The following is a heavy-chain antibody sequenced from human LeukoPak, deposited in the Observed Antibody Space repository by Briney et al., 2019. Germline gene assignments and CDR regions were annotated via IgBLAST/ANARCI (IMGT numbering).Heavy chain of an antibody. V-gene: IGHV3-48*04. J-gene: IGHJ1*01. Sequence: GGSLRLSCAASGFTFSSYWMSWVRQAPGKGPEWVSYISSSGTTTYYADSVEGRFTISRDNAKNSLFLQMNSLRAEDTAVYYCVRRGLIETEYLERWGQGTLVIVSS. CDR2: ISSSGTTT. D-gene: IGHD3-10*01. CDR1: GFTFSSYW. CDR3: VRRGLIETEYLER.